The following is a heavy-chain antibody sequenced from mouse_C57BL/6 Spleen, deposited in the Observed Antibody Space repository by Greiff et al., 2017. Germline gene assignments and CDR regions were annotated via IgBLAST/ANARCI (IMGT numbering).Heavy chain of an antibody. D-gene: IGHD1-1*01. CDR3: ARDDNGSSSYWYFDV. CDR2: ISNGGGST. V-gene: IGHV5-12*01. J-gene: IGHJ1*03. CDR1: GFTFSDYY. Sequence: EVKLMESGGGLVQPGGSLTLSCAASGFTFSDYYMYWVRQPPEKGLEWVAYISNGGGSTYYPDTVKGRFTISKDNAKNTLYLQMSRLKSDDTAMYYCARDDNGSSSYWYFDVWGTGTTVTVSS.